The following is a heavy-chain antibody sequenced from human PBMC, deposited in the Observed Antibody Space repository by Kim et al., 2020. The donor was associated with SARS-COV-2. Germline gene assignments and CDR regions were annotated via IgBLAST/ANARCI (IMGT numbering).Heavy chain of an antibody. Sequence: GGSLRLSCAASGFTFSSYAMHWVRQAPGKGLEWVAVISYDGSNKYYVDSVKGRFTISRDNSKNTLYLQMNSLRAEDTAVYYCARDQAPTVTSRVDWFDPWGQGTLVTVSS. J-gene: IGHJ5*02. D-gene: IGHD4-17*01. CDR2: ISYDGSNK. CDR1: GFTFSSYA. CDR3: ARDQAPTVTSRVDWFDP. V-gene: IGHV3-30*04.